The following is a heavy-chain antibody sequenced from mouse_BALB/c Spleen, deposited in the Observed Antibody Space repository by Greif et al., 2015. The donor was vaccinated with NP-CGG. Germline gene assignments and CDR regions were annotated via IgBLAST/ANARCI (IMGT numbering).Heavy chain of an antibody. CDR3: ARRGNGNLYAMDY. CDR2: ISSGGSYT. CDR1: GFTFSSYA. Sequence: EVKLVESGGGLVKPGGSLKLSCAASGFTFSSYAMSWVRQSPEKRLEWVAEISSGGSYTYYPDTVTGRFTISRDNAKNTLYLEMSSLRSEDTAMYYCARRGNGNLYAMDYWGQGTSVTVSS. V-gene: IGHV5-9-4*01. J-gene: IGHJ4*01. D-gene: IGHD2-1*01.